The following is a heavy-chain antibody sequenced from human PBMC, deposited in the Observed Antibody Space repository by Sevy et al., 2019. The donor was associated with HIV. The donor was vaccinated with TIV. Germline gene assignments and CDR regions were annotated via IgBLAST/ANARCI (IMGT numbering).Heavy chain of an antibody. CDR1: GFTFSSYS. CDR2: ISSSSSTI. D-gene: IGHD5-12*01. CDR3: ARGRDGYNSRYYGMDV. V-gene: IGHV3-48*02. Sequence: GGSLRLSCAASGFTFSSYSMNWVRQAPGKGLEWVSYISSSSSTIYYADSVKGRFTISRDKAKNSLYLQMNSLRDEDTAVYYCARGRDGYNSRYYGMDVWGQGTTVTVSS. J-gene: IGHJ6*02.